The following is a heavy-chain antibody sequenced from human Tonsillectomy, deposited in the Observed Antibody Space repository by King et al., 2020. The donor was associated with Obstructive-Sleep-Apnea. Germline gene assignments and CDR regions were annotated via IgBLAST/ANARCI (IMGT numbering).Heavy chain of an antibody. CDR2: IYYSGST. Sequence: LQLQESGPGLVKPSETLSLTCTVSGGSISSNSYYWGWIRQPPGKGLEWIGSIYYSGSTYYNPSLKSRVTMSVDTSKNQFPLKLSSVTAADTAVYYCARDWARLNYDLLPNAFDYWGQGTLVTVSS. D-gene: IGHD3-9*01. CDR3: ARDWARLNYDLLPNAFDY. V-gene: IGHV4-39*06. CDR1: GGSISSNSYY. J-gene: IGHJ4*02.